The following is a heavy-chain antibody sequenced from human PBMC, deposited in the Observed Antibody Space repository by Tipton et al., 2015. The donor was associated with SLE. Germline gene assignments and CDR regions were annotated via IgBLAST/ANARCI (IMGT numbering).Heavy chain of an antibody. V-gene: IGHV4-59*04. CDR2: INHGGDK. Sequence: TLSLTCTVSGGSISSYYWGWIRQSPGKGLEWIGNINHGGDKYYSLSLKSRVTISVDRSKNQFSLKLSSVTAADTAVYYCARAHGSFYYYSVDVWGKGTTVTVSS. CDR3: ARAHGSFYYYSVDV. CDR1: GGSISSYY. J-gene: IGHJ6*03.